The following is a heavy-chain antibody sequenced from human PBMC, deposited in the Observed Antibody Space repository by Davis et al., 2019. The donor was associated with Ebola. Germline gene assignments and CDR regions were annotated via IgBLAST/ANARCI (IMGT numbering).Heavy chain of an antibody. Sequence: GESLKISCAASGFTFSNYAMHWVRQAPGKGLEWVAVISYDGGNKYYADSVKGRFTISRDNSKNTLYLQMNSLRAEDTAVYYCSGLGASSGWYLPWGQGTLVTVSS. J-gene: IGHJ5*02. CDR3: SGLGASSGWYLP. V-gene: IGHV3-30*03. D-gene: IGHD6-19*01. CDR1: GFTFSNYA. CDR2: ISYDGGNK.